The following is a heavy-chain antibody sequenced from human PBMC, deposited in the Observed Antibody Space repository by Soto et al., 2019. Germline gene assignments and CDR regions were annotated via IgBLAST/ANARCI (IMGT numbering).Heavy chain of an antibody. CDR1: GFSLSTSGVG. CDR2: IYWDDDK. D-gene: IGHD3-16*01. CDR3: AHHPPGGGIRYYSRRYYFDY. V-gene: IGHV2-5*02. Sequence: QITLKESGPTLVKPKQTLTLTCTFSGFSLSTSGVGVGWIRQPPGKALEWLALIYWDDDKRYSPSLKSRLTITKDTPKNHLDLTRHNLDPGDKAAYYSAHHPPGGGIRYYSRRYYFDYWGQGTLGTLPS. J-gene: IGHJ4*02.